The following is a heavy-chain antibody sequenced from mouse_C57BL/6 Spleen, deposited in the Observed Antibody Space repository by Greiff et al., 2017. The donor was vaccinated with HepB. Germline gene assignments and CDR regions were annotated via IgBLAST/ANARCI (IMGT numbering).Heavy chain of an antibody. D-gene: IGHD1-1*01. J-gene: IGHJ4*01. CDR3: ARSLITTVVATYYYAMDY. V-gene: IGHV1-7*01. Sequence: QVQLKESGAELAKPGASVKLSCKASGYTFTSYWMHWVKQRPGQGLEWIGYINPSSGYTKYNQKFKDKATLTADKSSSTAYMQLSSLTYEDSAVYYCARSLITTVVATYYYAMDYWGQGTSVTVSS. CDR1: GYTFTSYW. CDR2: INPSSGYT.